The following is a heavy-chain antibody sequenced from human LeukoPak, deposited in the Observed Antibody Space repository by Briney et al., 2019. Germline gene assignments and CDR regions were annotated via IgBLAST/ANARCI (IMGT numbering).Heavy chain of an antibody. V-gene: IGHV1-69*01. D-gene: IGHD3-22*01. CDR1: GGTFSSYA. J-gene: IGHJ4*02. CDR3: ARDGGYYDSSGIPY. Sequence: SVKVSCKASGGTFSSYAISWVREAPGQGLEWMGGIIPIFGTANYAQKFQGRVTITADESTSTAYMELSSLRSEDTAVYYCARDGGYYDSSGIPYWGQGTLVTVSS. CDR2: IIPIFGTA.